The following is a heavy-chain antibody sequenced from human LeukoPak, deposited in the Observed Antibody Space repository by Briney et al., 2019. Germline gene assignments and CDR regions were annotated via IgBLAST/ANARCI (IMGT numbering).Heavy chain of an antibody. CDR1: GFTFGDYA. CDR3: TRLAMMDAFDI. CDR2: IRGKAYGGTT. J-gene: IGHJ3*02. V-gene: IGHV3-49*03. D-gene: IGHD3-22*01. Sequence: GGSLRLSCTASGFTFGDYAMSWFRQAPGKGLEWVGFIRGKAYGGTTEYAASVKGRFTISRDDSKSIAYLQMNSLKTEDTAVYYCTRLAMMDAFDIWGQGTMVTVSS.